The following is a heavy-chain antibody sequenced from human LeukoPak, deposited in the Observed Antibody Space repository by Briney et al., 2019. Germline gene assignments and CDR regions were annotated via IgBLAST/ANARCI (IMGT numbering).Heavy chain of an antibody. D-gene: IGHD6-19*01. CDR2: ISSSSSYI. V-gene: IGHV3-21*01. CDR3: ARVKSSGWYAPLDY. J-gene: IGHJ4*02. Sequence: GGSLRLSCAASGFTFSSYAMSWVRQAPGRGLEWVSSISSSSSYIYYADSVKGRFTISRDNAKNSLYLQMNSLRAEDTAVYYCARVKSSGWYAPLDYWGQGTLVTVSS. CDR1: GFTFSSYA.